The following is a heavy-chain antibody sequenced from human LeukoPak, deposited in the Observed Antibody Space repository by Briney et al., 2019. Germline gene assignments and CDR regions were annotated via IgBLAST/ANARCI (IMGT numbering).Heavy chain of an antibody. CDR3: ASILRSSSGYYFDY. J-gene: IGHJ4*02. Sequence: GGSLRLSCAASGFTFSNYGMHWVRQAPGKGLEWVSVIYSGDTTFYADSVRGKFTISRDNSKNTLYLQMNSLRAEDTAVYYCASILRSSSGYYFDYWGQGTLVTVSS. CDR2: IYSGDTT. D-gene: IGHD3-10*01. V-gene: IGHV3-66*01. CDR1: GFTFSNYG.